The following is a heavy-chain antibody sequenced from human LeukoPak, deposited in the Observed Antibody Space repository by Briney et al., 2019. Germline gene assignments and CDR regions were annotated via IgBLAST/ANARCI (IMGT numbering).Heavy chain of an antibody. CDR1: GGSISSYY. J-gene: IGHJ5*02. D-gene: IGHD2-15*01. Sequence: SETLSLTCTVSGGSISSYYWSWLRQPPGKGLEYIGYTHYSGSTNYNPSLKSRVTISLDTSGNQFSLKLSSVTAADTAVYYCARGRGLGYCSGGSCFRRNWFDPWGQGTLVTVSS. V-gene: IGHV4-59*12. CDR2: THYSGST. CDR3: ARGRGLGYCSGGSCFRRNWFDP.